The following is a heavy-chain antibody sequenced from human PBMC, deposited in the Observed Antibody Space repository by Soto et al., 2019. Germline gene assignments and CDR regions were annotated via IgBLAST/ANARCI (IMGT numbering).Heavy chain of an antibody. D-gene: IGHD2-15*01. CDR2: INPNSGGT. Sequence: ASVKVSCKASGYTFTGYYMHWVRQAPGQGLEWMGWINPNSGGTNYAQKFQGRVTMTRDTSISTAYMELSRLRSDDTAVYYCARERDYCSGGSCYYYYYGMDVWGQGTTVTVSS. CDR1: GYTFTGYY. CDR3: ARERDYCSGGSCYYYYYGMDV. J-gene: IGHJ6*02. V-gene: IGHV1-2*02.